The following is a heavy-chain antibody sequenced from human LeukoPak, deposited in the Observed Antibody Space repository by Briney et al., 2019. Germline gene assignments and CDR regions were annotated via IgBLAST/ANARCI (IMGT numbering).Heavy chain of an antibody. D-gene: IGHD1-1*01. CDR1: GFSLSTSGMR. V-gene: IGHV2-70*04. CDR3: ARTYNWNDVYFDY. Sequence: SGPTLVNPTQTLTLTCTFSGFSLSTSGMRVSWIRQPPGKALKWLARNDWDDDKFYSTSLKTRLTISKDTSKNQVVLTMTNMDHVDTATYYCARTYNWNDVYFDYWGQGTLVTVSS. CDR2: NDWDDDK. J-gene: IGHJ4*02.